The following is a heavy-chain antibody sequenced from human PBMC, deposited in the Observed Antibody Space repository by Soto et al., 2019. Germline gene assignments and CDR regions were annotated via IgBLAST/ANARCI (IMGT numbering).Heavy chain of an antibody. Sequence: ASVEVSCKASGYTFTSYCISCARQAPGQGLEWMGWISAYNGNTNYAQKLQGRVTMTTDTSTSTAYMELRSLRSDDTAVYYCARGLMITFGGVIVIPGDAFDIWGQGTMVTVSS. J-gene: IGHJ3*02. V-gene: IGHV1-18*01. CDR3: ARGLMITFGGVIVIPGDAFDI. D-gene: IGHD3-16*02. CDR1: GYTFTSYC. CDR2: ISAYNGNT.